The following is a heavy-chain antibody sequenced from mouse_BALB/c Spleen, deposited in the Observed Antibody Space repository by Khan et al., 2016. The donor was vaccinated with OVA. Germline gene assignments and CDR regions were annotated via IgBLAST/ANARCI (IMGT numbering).Heavy chain of an antibody. D-gene: IGHD1-3*01. J-gene: IGHJ3*01. Sequence: QVQLKQSGTELARPGASVKLSCKASGYIFIDYNINWVKQRTGQGLVWIGEISPGSGNTYYNEKFKGKATLTADKSSSTAYLQLSSLTSEDSAVYFCAREWGSWFHYWGQGTLVTVSA. CDR3: AREWGSWFHY. CDR2: ISPGSGNT. V-gene: IGHV1-77*01. CDR1: GYIFIDYN.